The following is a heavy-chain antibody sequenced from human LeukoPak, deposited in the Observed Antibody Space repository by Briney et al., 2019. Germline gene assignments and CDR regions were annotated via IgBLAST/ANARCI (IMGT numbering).Heavy chain of an antibody. CDR3: AKDWVEQLWPVDYMDV. V-gene: IGHV3-7*01. Sequence: GGSLRLSCAASGFTFSTYRMTWVRQAPGKGLEWVANIKQDGSEKHYVDSVKGRFTISRDNAKNSLYLQMSSLRAEDTAVYYCAKDWVEQLWPVDYMDVWGKGTTVTVSS. D-gene: IGHD5-18*01. CDR1: GFTFSTYR. CDR2: IKQDGSEK. J-gene: IGHJ6*03.